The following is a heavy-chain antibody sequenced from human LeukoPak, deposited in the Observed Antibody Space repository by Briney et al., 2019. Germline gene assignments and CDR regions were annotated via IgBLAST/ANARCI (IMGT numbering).Heavy chain of an antibody. CDR1: GFTFSAYA. J-gene: IGHJ5*02. V-gene: IGHV3-23*01. CDR2: IVATYEGT. CDR3: ARGKAGGLVDLFDP. D-gene: IGHD3/OR15-3a*01. Sequence: GGSLRLSCAASGFTFSAYAMMWVRQAPGKGLEWVSSIVATYEGTFYADSVQGRFIISRDNSESTVSLQMNNLRAEDTAVYYCARGKAGGLVDLFDPWGQGTLVTVSS.